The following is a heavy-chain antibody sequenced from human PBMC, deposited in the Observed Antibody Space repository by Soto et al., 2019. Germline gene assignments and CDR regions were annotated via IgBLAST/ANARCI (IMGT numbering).Heavy chain of an antibody. J-gene: IGHJ6*02. CDR2: MNPNSGNT. V-gene: IGHV1-8*01. Sequence: WASVKVSCKASGYTFTSYDINWVRQATGQGLEWMGWMNPNSGNTGYAQKFQGRVTMTRNTSISTAYMELSSLRSEDTAVYYCARAGDYSSSWHYYYYGMDVWGQGTTVTVSS. CDR1: GYTFTSYD. CDR3: ARAGDYSSSWHYYYYGMDV. D-gene: IGHD6-13*01.